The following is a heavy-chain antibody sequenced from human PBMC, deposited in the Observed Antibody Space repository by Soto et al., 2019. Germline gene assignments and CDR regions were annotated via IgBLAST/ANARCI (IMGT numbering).Heavy chain of an antibody. Sequence: ASVKVSCKASGYSFTTYIISWVRQTAGQGLEWMGWIAAYNGNPNYPQNLQGRVTMTIDPSTSTAYMELTSLRSDDTAVYYCAMIAAEYAFDMDVWGQGTTVTLS. J-gene: IGHJ6*02. D-gene: IGHD6-25*01. V-gene: IGHV1-18*01. CDR3: AMIAAEYAFDMDV. CDR2: IAAYNGNP. CDR1: GYSFTTYI.